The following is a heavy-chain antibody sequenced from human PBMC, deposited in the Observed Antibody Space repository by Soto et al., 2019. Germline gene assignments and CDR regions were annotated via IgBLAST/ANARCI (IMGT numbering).Heavy chain of an antibody. D-gene: IGHD6-13*01. CDR2: IYSGGST. CDR1: GLTVSSNY. J-gene: IGHJ4*02. Sequence: GGSLRLSCAASGLTVSSNYMSWVRQAPGKGLEWVSVIYSGGSTYYADSVKGRFTISRHNSKNTLYLQMNSLRAEDTAVYYCARQAAAGSPTYWGQGALVTVSS. V-gene: IGHV3-53*04. CDR3: ARQAAAGSPTY.